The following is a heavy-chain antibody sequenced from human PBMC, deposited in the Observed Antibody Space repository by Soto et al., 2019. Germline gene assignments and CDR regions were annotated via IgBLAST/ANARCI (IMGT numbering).Heavy chain of an antibody. CDR1: GFSLNTSGVG. D-gene: IGHD4-17*01. CDR3: AHKLPVTTSAFDI. J-gene: IGHJ3*02. Sequence: QITLKESGPTLVKPTQTLTLTCTFSGFSLNTSGVGVGWVRQPPGRALEWLAVIYWTDDKRYSPSLKSRLSITKDTSKNQVVLTMTNMDPTDTAIFFCAHKLPVTTSAFDIWGQGTMVTVSS. CDR2: IYWTDDK. V-gene: IGHV2-5*01.